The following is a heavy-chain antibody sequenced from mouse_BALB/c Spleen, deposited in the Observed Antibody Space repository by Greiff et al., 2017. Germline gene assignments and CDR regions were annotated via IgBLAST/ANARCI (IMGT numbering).Heavy chain of an antibody. Sequence: VQLQESGAGLVKPGPSVKLSCTASGYTFTEYIIHWVKQRSGQGLEWIGWFYPGSGSIQYNENFKDKATLTADTSSSTVYMELSRLTSEDSAVYLCARHGLGYYFDYWGQGTTLTVAS. V-gene: IGHV1-62-2*01. D-gene: IGHD4-1*01. J-gene: IGHJ2*01. CDR1: GYTFTEYI. CDR2: FYPGSGSI. CDR3: ARHGLGYYFDY.